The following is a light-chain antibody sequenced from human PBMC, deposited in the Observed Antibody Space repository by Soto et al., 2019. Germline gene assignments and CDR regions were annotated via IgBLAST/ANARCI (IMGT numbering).Light chain of an antibody. CDR3: QQRGT. CDR2: VAS. J-gene: IGKJ5*01. Sequence: EIVLTQSPATLSLSPGERATLSCRASQSFSNYLALYQQKPGQAPRLLISVASNRATGIPARFSGSGSGTDFTLTISSLESEDFAVYYCQQRGTFGQGTRLENK. V-gene: IGKV3-11*01. CDR1: QSFSNY.